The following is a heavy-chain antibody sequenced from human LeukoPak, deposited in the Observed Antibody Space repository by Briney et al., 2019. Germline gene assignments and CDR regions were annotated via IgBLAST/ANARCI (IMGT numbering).Heavy chain of an antibody. J-gene: IGHJ6*03. Sequence: GGSLRLSCAASGFTFSSYGMHWVRQAPGKGLEWVAVISYDGSNKYYADSVKGRFTISRDNAKNSLYLQMNSLRAEDTAVYYCTTDIQMGATVSYYYYMDVWGKGTTVTVSS. CDR2: ISYDGSNK. V-gene: IGHV3-30*03. D-gene: IGHD1-26*01. CDR1: GFTFSSYG. CDR3: TTDIQMGATVSYYYYMDV.